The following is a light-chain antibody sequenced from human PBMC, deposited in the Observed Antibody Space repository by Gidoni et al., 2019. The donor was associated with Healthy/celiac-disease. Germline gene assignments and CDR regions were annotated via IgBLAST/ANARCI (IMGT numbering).Light chain of an antibody. CDR1: QSVSIN. CDR2: GAS. J-gene: IGKJ4*01. V-gene: IGKV3-15*01. CDR3: QQYNNWPPLT. Sequence: EIVMTQSPATLSVSPGERATLSCRASQSVSINLAWYQQKPGQAPRLLIYGASTRATGIPARFSGSGSGKEFTLTISSLQSEDFAVYYCQQYNNWPPLTFGGGTKVEIK.